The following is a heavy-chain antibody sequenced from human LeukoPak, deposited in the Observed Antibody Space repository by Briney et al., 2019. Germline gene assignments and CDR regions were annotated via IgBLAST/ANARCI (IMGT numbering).Heavy chain of an antibody. CDR2: TYYSGTT. V-gene: IGHV4-59*01. J-gene: IGHJ4*02. D-gene: IGHD2-2*01. CDR3: ARGRGYCSNTSCYLFDY. Sequence: KPSGTLSLTCTVSGGSIGSYYWGWIRQPPGKGLEWIGYTYYSGTTNYNPSLKSRVTMSVDPSKNQFSLRLSSVTAADTAVYYCARGRGYCSNTSCYLFDYWGQGTLVTVSS. CDR1: GGSIGSYY.